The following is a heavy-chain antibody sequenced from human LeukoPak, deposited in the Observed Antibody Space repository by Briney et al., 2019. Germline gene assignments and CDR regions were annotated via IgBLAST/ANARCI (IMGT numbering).Heavy chain of an antibody. D-gene: IGHD1-26*01. Sequence: SETLSLTCTVSGGSISSSSYYWGWIRQPPGKGLEWIGSIYYSGSTYYNPSLKSRVTISVDTSKNQFSLKLSSVTAADTAVYYCARYSGSSYDAFDIWGQGTMVTVSS. V-gene: IGHV4-39*07. CDR2: IYYSGST. J-gene: IGHJ3*02. CDR1: GGSISSSSYY. CDR3: ARYSGSSYDAFDI.